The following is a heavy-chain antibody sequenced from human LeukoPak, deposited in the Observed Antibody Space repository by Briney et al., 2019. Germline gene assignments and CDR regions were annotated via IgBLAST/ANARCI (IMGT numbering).Heavy chain of an antibody. J-gene: IGHJ5*02. D-gene: IGHD2-21*02. V-gene: IGHV1-69*05. CDR2: IIPIFGTA. CDR1: GGTFSSYA. Sequence: ALVNVSCKASGGTFSSYAISWVRQAPGQGLEWMGGIIPIFGTANYAQKFQGRVTITTDESTSTAYMELSSLRSEDTAVYYCARAEKSVVVTANWFDPWGQGPLVTVSS. CDR3: ARAEKSVVVTANWFDP.